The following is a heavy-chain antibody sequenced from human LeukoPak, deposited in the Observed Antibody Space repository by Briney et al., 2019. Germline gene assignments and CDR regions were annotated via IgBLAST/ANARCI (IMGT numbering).Heavy chain of an antibody. V-gene: IGHV1-18*01. CDR3: ARDAAAALDY. CDR1: GYTFTSYD. Sequence: GASVKVSCKASGYTFTSYDINWVRQATGQGLEWMGWISAYNGNTNYAQKLQGRVTMTTDTSTSTAYMELRSLRSDDTAVYYCARDAAAALDYWGQGTLVTVSS. J-gene: IGHJ4*02. D-gene: IGHD6-25*01. CDR2: ISAYNGNT.